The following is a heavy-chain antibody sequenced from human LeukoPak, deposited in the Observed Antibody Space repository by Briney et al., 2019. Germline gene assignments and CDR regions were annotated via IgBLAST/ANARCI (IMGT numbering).Heavy chain of an antibody. CDR1: GXSVXGYY. CDR3: AAGGPPGIAVAGTLDY. CDR2: INHTAST. Sequence: LXXAXDGXSVXGYYWSWIRQPPGKGLEWIGEINHTASTNYHPSLNSRVTISVHTSKNQFSLKLSSVTAADTAVYYCAAGGPPGIAVAGTLDYWGQGTLVTVSS. D-gene: IGHD6-19*01. J-gene: IGHJ4*02. V-gene: IGHV4-34*01.